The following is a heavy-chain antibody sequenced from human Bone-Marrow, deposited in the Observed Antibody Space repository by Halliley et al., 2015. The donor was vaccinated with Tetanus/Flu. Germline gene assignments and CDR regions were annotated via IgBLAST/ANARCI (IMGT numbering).Heavy chain of an antibody. Sequence: TLSLTCTVSGGSVSSPSDYWSWIRQPPGKGLEWIGYIYFSGSTNYNPSLKSRLTISLDTSKNQFSLRLTSVTAADTAVYYCAGDLPSSACMDVWGQGTTVTVSS. V-gene: IGHV4-61*01. CDR3: AGDLPSSACMDV. J-gene: IGHJ6*02. CDR1: GGSVSSPSDY. CDR2: IYFSGST. D-gene: IGHD6-13*01.